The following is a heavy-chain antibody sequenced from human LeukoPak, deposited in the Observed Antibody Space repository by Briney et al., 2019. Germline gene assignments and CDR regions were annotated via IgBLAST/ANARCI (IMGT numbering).Heavy chain of an antibody. CDR1: GYTLSEVS. CDR3: TTGAVGVYPVYYFHY. Sequence: ASVKVSCKVSGYTLSEVSIHWVRQAPGKGFEWMGRFDPEDGETIHPQKFQGRVTTTEDTSGDTAYMELSSLTSGDTAMYYCTTGAVGVYPVYYFHYWGQGTLVTVSS. J-gene: IGHJ4*02. CDR2: FDPEDGET. D-gene: IGHD1-26*01. V-gene: IGHV1-24*01.